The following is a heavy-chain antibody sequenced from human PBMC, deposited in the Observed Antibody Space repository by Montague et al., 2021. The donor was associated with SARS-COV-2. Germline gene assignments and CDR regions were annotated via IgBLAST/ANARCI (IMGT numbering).Heavy chain of an antibody. CDR3: ARLESTRGVIIRGGFHI. D-gene: IGHD3-10*01. Sequence: SETLSLTCSVSGDSINNSRYYWGWIRQPRGQGLEWIGTIYYSGSAYYNPSLKSRVTISVDTSKDQFTLKLNSVTATDTAVYYCARLESTRGVIIRGGFHIWGQGTKGTVSS. V-gene: IGHV4-39*01. CDR2: IYYSGSA. J-gene: IGHJ3*02. CDR1: GDSINNSRYY.